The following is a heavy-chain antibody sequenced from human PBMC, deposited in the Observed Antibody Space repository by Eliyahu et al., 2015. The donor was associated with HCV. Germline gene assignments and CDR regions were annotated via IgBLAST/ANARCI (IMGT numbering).Heavy chain of an antibody. D-gene: IGHD3-22*01. J-gene: IGHJ4*02. CDR1: GYIFTGYY. Sequence: QVRMVQSGAEVKKPGASVKVSCKASGYIFTGYYIXWVRQAPGQGLEWMGWIKPNSGGTNSAQKFQGRVTMTRDTSISTAYMELSRLRSDDTAVYYCARAGYYDSSSYDYADGGFDYWGQGTLVTVSS. V-gene: IGHV1-2*02. CDR3: ARAGYYDSSSYDYADGGFDY. CDR2: IKPNSGGT.